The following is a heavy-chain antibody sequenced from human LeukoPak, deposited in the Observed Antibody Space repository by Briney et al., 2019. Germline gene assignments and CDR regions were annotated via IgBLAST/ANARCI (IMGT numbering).Heavy chain of an antibody. V-gene: IGHV1-46*01. CDR3: ARASYYYGSGSLDAFDI. CDR1: GYTFTSYY. Sequence: ASVKVSCKASGYTFTSYYMHWVRQAPGQGLEWMGIINPSGGSTSYAQKFQGRVTMTRDTSTSTVYMELSSLRSEDTAVYYCARASYYYGSGSLDAFDIWGQGTMVTVSS. CDR2: INPSGGST. J-gene: IGHJ3*02. D-gene: IGHD3-10*01.